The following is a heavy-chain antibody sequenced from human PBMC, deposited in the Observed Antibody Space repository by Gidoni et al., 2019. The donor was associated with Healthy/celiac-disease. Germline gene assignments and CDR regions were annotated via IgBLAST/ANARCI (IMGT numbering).Heavy chain of an antibody. CDR3: ARGEGSSSPLGYFDY. V-gene: IGHV3-33*01. Sequence: QVQLVESGGGVVQPGRSLRLSCAASGFTFRSYGMHWVRQAPGKGLEWVAVIWYDGSNKYYADSVKGRFTISRDNSKNTLYLQMNSLRAEDTAVYYCARGEGSSSPLGYFDYWGQGTLVTVSS. CDR2: IWYDGSNK. D-gene: IGHD6-13*01. CDR1: GFTFRSYG. J-gene: IGHJ4*02.